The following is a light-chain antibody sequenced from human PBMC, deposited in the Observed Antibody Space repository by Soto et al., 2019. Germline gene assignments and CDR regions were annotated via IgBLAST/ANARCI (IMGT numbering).Light chain of an antibody. V-gene: IGKV3-20*01. CDR2: GTS. J-gene: IGKJ1*01. CDR3: QQYDSSRT. Sequence: EIVLTQSPGTLSLSPGERATLSCMASQSISNIFLAWYQQKPGQAPRVLIYGTSRRATGIPDRFSGSGSGTDFTLTISRLEPEDFAVYYCQQYDSSRTFGQGTKV. CDR1: QSISNIF.